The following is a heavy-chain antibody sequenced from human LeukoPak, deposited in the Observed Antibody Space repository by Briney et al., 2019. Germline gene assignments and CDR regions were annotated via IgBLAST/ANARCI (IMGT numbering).Heavy chain of an antibody. V-gene: IGHV3-30*13. CDR3: AKDFGIYSNPSDY. D-gene: IGHD5-18*01. CDR2: ISNGGNE. CDR1: GFTFSVCG. J-gene: IGHJ4*02. Sequence: GGSLRLSCAASGFTFSVCGMNWVRQAPGKGLEWVAGISNGGNEFYADSVKGRFTISRDTSKNMLYLQMNSLRAEDTAVYYCAKDFGIYSNPSDYWGQGTLVTVSS.